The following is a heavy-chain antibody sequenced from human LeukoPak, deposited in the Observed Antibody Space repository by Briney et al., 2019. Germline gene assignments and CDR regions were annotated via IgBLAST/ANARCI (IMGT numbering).Heavy chain of an antibody. CDR1: GNSFGDYY. D-gene: IGHD4-17*01. J-gene: IGHJ5*02. CDR2: IYTSGST. Sequence: SETLSLTCTVSGNSFGDYYWSWIRQPAGKGLEWMGRIYTSGSTTYNPSLKSRVTMSVDTSKSQFSLNLMSVTAADTAVYYCTRDTGTTGEVKFDPWGQGTLVTVSS. V-gene: IGHV4-4*07. CDR3: TRDTGTTGEVKFDP.